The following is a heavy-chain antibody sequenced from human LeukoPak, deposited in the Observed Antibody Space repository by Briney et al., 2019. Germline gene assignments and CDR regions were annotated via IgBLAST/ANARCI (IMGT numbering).Heavy chain of an antibody. CDR2: ISYDGSNK. V-gene: IGHV3-30*18. D-gene: IGHD6-25*01. CDR3: AKEQRQRYYYYVMDG. Sequence: GRSLRLSCAASGFTFRSYGMHWVRQAPGKGLEWVAVISYDGSNKYYADSVKGRFTISRDNSKNTLYLQMSSLRAADTAVYNCAKEQRQRYYYYVMDGGGKGSSATVSS. J-gene: IGHJ6*01. CDR1: GFTFRSYG.